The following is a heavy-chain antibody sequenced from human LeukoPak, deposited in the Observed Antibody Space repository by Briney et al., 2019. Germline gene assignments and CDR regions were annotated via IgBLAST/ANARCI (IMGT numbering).Heavy chain of an antibody. CDR3: ARVVVPAAIDFDY. J-gene: IGHJ4*02. V-gene: IGHV1-2*06. D-gene: IGHD2-2*01. Sequence: ASVKVSCKASGYTFTGYYMHWVRQAPGQGLEWMGRINPNSGGTNYAQKFQGRVTMTRDTSISTAYMELSRLRSDDTAVYYCARVVVPAAIDFDYWGQGTLVTVSS. CDR1: GYTFTGYY. CDR2: INPNSGGT.